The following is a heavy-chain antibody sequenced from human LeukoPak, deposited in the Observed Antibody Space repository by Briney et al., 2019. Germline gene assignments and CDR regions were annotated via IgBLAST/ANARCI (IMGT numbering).Heavy chain of an antibody. D-gene: IGHD4-23*01. Sequence: PGGSLRLSCAASGFTFSSYAMSWVRQAPGKGLEWVSAISGSGGSTHYADSVKGRFTISRDNSKNTLYLQMNSPRAEDTAVYYCARDRFGYGGNSGLWGQGTLVTVSS. V-gene: IGHV3-23*01. J-gene: IGHJ4*02. CDR3: ARDRFGYGGNSGL. CDR2: ISGSGGST. CDR1: GFTFSSYA.